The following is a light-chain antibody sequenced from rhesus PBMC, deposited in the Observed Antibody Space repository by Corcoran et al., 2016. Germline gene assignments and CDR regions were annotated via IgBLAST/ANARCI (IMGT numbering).Light chain of an antibody. Sequence: DIQMSQSPSSLSASVGDKVTITCRARQGIRNALAWYQQKPRKAPTLLIYAASSLESGVPSRFSGSVSGTDFTLTISSLQPEDFATYYCQQGYSTPLTFGGGTKVELK. CDR3: QQGYSTPLT. J-gene: IGKJ4*01. CDR2: AAS. CDR1: QGIRNA. V-gene: IGKV1-33*02.